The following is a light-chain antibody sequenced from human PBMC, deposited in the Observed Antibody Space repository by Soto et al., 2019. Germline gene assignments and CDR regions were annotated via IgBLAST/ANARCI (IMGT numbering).Light chain of an antibody. CDR2: KAS. CDR3: QQYNSYSWT. Sequence: DIQMTQSPSTLSASVGDRVTITCRASQSISSWLAWYQQKPGKAPKLLIYKASSLESGVPSRFSGSDSGTEFTLTISSLQPDDFATYYCQQYNSYSWTFGQGTKVEIK. J-gene: IGKJ1*01. CDR1: QSISSW. V-gene: IGKV1-5*03.